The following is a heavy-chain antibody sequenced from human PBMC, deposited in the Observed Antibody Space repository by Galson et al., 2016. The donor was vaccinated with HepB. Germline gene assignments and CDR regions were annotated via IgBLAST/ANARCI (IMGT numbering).Heavy chain of an antibody. D-gene: IGHD3-22*01. CDR3: ARGGYYDSSGRRDYYYYGLGV. CDR2: ISAYNDYT. V-gene: IGHV1-18*01. Sequence: SVKVSCKASGYTFSSYGITWVRQAPGQGLEWMGWISAYNDYTNYAQRLQGRVRMTTDTSTRTAYMALRSLRSDDTAVYYCARGGYYDSSGRRDYYYYGLGVWGQGTTVTVSS. J-gene: IGHJ6*02. CDR1: GYTFSSYG.